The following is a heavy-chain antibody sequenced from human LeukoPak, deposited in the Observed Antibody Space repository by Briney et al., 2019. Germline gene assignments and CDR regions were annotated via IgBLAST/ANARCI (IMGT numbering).Heavy chain of an antibody. Sequence: GSLRLSCAASGFTFSSYAMSWVRRAPGKGLEWVSAIICSGGSTYYADSVKGRFTISRDNSKNTLYLQMNSLRAEDTAVYYCAKGTSSGYYYTSYHGMDVWGQGTTVTVSS. J-gene: IGHJ6*02. CDR1: GFTFSSYA. CDR3: AKGTSSGYYYTSYHGMDV. V-gene: IGHV3-23*01. D-gene: IGHD3-22*01. CDR2: IICSGGST.